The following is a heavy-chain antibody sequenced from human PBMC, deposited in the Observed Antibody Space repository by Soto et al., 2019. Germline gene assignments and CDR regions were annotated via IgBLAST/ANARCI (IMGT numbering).Heavy chain of an antibody. V-gene: IGHV3-23*01. CDR1: GFTFSSYA. D-gene: IGHD7-27*01. J-gene: IGHJ4*02. Sequence: DVQLLESGGELVQPGGSLRLACAASGFTFSSYAMSWVRQAPGKGLERVSGLSGYGGSPNYADSVKGRFTISRDNSKNTLYLQMSSLRDDDTAIYYCAKDLRDWGFFDSWGQGTLVTVSS. CDR2: LSGYGGSP. CDR3: AKDLRDWGFFDS.